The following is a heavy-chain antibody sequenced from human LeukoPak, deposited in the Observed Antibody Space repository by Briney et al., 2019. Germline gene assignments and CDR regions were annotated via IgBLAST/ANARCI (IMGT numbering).Heavy chain of an antibody. J-gene: IGHJ4*02. D-gene: IGHD3-22*01. Sequence: SQTLSLTCTVSGGSISSGNYYWSWIRKPAGKGLEWIGRIYTSGSTNYNPSLKGRVTISVDTSKNQFSLKLSSVTAADTAVYYCAREGDYYDTSGTLDYWGQGTLVTVSS. CDR2: IYTSGST. V-gene: IGHV4-61*02. CDR3: AREGDYYDTSGTLDY. CDR1: GGSISSGNYY.